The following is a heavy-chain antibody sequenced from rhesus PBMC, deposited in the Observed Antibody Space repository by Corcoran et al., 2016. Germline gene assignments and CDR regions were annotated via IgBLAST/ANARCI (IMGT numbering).Heavy chain of an antibody. CDR1: GGSLRGKSD. J-gene: IGHJ5-1*01. V-gene: IGHV4-73*01. CDR2: NYGNNAST. Sequence: QLKLQQWGDGLVTPSETMSLTCAVDGGSLRGKSDSRWVRPAPGKGLGWSGYNYGNNASTNYNTSLKNRFTISKDTSKNQFSLKLSSVTAADTALYYCARETTWGRFDVWGPGVLVTVSS. CDR3: ARETTWGRFDV. D-gene: IGHD1-44*01.